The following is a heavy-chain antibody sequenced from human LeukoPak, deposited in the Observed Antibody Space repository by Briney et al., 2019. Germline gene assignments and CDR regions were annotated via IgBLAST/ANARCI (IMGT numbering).Heavy chain of an antibody. D-gene: IGHD3-22*01. CDR1: GFTFSSYW. Sequence: GGSLRLSCAASGFTFSSYWMSWVRQAPGKGLEWVANIKQDGSEKHYVDSVKGRFTISRDNTKNSLYLQMNSLRAEDTAVYYCARVGYDSSGYFLNWFDPWGQGTLVTVSS. CDR2: IKQDGSEK. J-gene: IGHJ5*02. CDR3: ARVGYDSSGYFLNWFDP. V-gene: IGHV3-7*01.